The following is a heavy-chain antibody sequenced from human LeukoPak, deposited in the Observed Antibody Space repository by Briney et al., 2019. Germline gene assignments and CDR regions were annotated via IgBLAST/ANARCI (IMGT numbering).Heavy chain of an antibody. V-gene: IGHV1-18*04. J-gene: IGHJ4*02. D-gene: IGHD3-22*01. CDR3: ARDAPYFYDTSGYPFDY. Sequence: ASVKVSCKASDYTFTSYGISWVRQAPGQGLEWMGWISAYNGYTNYVQKFQGRVTMTTDTSTSTAYMELRSLRSDDTAVYYCARDAPYFYDTSGYPFDYWGQGTLVTVSS. CDR1: DYTFTSYG. CDR2: ISAYNGYT.